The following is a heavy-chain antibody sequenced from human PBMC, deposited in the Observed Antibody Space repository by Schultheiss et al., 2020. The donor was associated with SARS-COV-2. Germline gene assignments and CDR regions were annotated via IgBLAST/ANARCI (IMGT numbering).Heavy chain of an antibody. J-gene: IGHJ6*03. CDR1: GFTFSGYA. CDR3: ASLNGYSSSWYGYYYYYYMDV. D-gene: IGHD6-13*01. V-gene: IGHV3-48*02. Sequence: GGSLRLSCAASGFTFSGYAMHWVRQAPGKGLEWVSYINSHDTTEYYPDSVKGRFTISRDNAKNSLYLQMNSLRDEDTAVYYCASLNGYSSSWYGYYYYYYMDVWGKGTTVTVSS. CDR2: INSHDTTE.